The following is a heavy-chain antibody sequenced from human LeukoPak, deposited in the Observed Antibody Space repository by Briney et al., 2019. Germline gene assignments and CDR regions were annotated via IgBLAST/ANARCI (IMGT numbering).Heavy chain of an antibody. J-gene: IGHJ6*03. CDR3: ARLIPGGSSTADENYYYYMDV. Sequence: SETLSLTCTVSGGSTSSGGYYWSWIRQPPGKGLEWIGYIYHSGSTYYNPSLKSRVTISVDRSKNQFSLKLSSVTAADTAVYYCARLIPGGSSTADENYYYYMDVWGKGTAVTVSS. CDR1: GGSTSSGGYY. CDR2: IYHSGST. V-gene: IGHV4-30-2*01. D-gene: IGHD1-26*01.